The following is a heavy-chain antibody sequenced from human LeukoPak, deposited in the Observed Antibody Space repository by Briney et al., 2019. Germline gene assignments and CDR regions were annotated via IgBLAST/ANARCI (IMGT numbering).Heavy chain of an antibody. CDR1: GFTFDDYA. V-gene: IGHV3-43*02. CDR3: AKGGNCGGDCYWYFDL. D-gene: IGHD2-21*02. J-gene: IGHJ2*01. CDR2: ISGDGGST. Sequence: GGSLRLSCAASGFTFDDYAMHWVRHAPGKGLEWVSLISGDGGSTYYADSVKGRFTISRDNSKNSLYLQMNSLRTEDTALYYCAKGGNCGGDCYWYFDLWGRGTLVTVPS.